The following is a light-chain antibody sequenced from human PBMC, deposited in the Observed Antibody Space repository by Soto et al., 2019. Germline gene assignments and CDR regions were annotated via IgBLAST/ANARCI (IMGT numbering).Light chain of an antibody. Sequence: EFVLTKSPVNLSLSPGERATLSCRASHSVNGDYLAWYQQKPGQAPRLLIYAASSRAAGIPERFSGSGSGTAFTLTISRLEPEDFAVYFCHQYGTSPWTFGQGTRVDIK. CDR2: AAS. CDR3: HQYGTSPWT. CDR1: HSVNGDY. V-gene: IGKV3-20*01. J-gene: IGKJ1*01.